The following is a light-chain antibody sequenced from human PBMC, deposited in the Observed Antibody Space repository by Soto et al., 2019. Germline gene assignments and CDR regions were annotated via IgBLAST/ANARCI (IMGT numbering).Light chain of an antibody. V-gene: IGKV2-24*01. CDR2: KVS. Sequence: DIVLTQTPLSSPVTLGQPASISCKSSQSLVHTDGNTYLSWLQRRPGQPPRVLIYKVSNRVSGVPDRFSGSGAGTAFKLRISSVEAEDVGLYYCMQAAQPFHTFGQGTKLEIK. J-gene: IGKJ2*01. CDR3: MQAAQPFHT. CDR1: QSLVHTDGNTY.